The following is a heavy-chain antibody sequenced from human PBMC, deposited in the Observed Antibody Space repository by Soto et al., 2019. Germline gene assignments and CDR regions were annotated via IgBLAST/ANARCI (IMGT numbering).Heavy chain of an antibody. CDR2: MNPNSGNT. CDR3: ARAVRPVTTDYSYYMDV. CDR1: GYTFTSYD. Sequence: QVPLVQSGAEVKKPGASVKASCKASGYTFTSYDINWVRQATGQGLEWMGWMNPNSGNTGYAQKFQGRVTMTRNTSISTAYMELSSLWSQDTAVYYCARAVRPVTTDYSYYMDVWGKGTTVTVSS. J-gene: IGHJ6*03. D-gene: IGHD4-17*01. V-gene: IGHV1-8*01.